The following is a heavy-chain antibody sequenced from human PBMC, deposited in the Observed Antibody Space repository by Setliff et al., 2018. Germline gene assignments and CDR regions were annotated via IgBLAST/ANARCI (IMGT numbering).Heavy chain of an antibody. V-gene: IGHV1-2*06. CDR2: INPNSGGT. J-gene: IGHJ2*01. Sequence: ASVKVSCKASGYTFTGYYMHWVRQAPGQGLEWMGRINPNSGGTNYAQKFQGRVAMTRDTSISTAYMELSRLRSDDTAVYYCARDYYYYDSSGYYYANWYFDLWGRGTLVTVLL. CDR3: ARDYYYYDSSGYYYANWYFDL. CDR1: GYTFTGYY. D-gene: IGHD3-22*01.